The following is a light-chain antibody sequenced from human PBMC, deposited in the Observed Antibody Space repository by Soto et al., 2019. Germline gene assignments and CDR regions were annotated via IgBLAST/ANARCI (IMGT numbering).Light chain of an antibody. CDR3: HQRQYWPPIT. J-gene: IGKJ5*01. V-gene: IGKV3-11*01. CDR2: SAS. CDR1: QNVGTF. Sequence: DIVLTQSPGTLSLSPGERATLSCRASQNVGTFLTWYQQKPGQAPRLLIYSASRRATGIPDRFTGSGSGTDFTLTISSLEPEDFAVYYCHQRQYWPPITFGQGTRLEI.